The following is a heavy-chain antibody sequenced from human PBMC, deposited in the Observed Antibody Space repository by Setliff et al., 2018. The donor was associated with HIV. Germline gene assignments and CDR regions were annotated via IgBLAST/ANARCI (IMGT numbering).Heavy chain of an antibody. CDR3: ARDRGYDLDYFDY. CDR1: GFMFSNYA. J-gene: IGHJ4*02. V-gene: IGHV3-23*01. D-gene: IGHD5-12*01. Sequence: GGSLRLSCAVSGFMFSNYAMNWVRQGPGRELEWVSAIRGNGVDRFYTDSVRGRFTISRDNARKSVYLQIDSLRAEDTAVYYCARDRGYDLDYFDYWGQGTLVTVSS. CDR2: IRGNGVDR.